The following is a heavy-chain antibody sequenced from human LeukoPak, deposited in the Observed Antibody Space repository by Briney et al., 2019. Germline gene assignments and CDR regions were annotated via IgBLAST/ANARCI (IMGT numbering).Heavy chain of an antibody. CDR1: GFTFDDYA. J-gene: IGHJ4*02. V-gene: IGHV3-9*03. D-gene: IGHD5-18*01. CDR2: ISWNSGTI. CDR3: AKDLYRGEDTAMVTFDY. Sequence: GGSLRLSCAASGFTFDDYAMHWVRQAPGKGLEWVSSISWNSGTIGYADSVKGRFTISRVNAKNSLYLQMNSLRAEDMALYYCAKDLYRGEDTAMVTFDYWGQGTLVTVSS.